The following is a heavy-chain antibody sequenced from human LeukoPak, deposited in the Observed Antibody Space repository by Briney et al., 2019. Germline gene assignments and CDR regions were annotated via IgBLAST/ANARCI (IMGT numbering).Heavy chain of an antibody. CDR1: GYTFTSYD. J-gene: IGHJ6*03. CDR2: MNPNSGNT. Sequence: GASVKVSCKASGYTFTSYDINWVRQATGQGLEWMGWMNPNSGNTGYAQKFQGRVTITRNTSIGTAYMELSSLRSEDTAVYYCARAGGSYFYYYYYMDVWGKGTTVTVSS. V-gene: IGHV1-8*03. D-gene: IGHD1-26*01. CDR3: ARAGGSYFYYYYYMDV.